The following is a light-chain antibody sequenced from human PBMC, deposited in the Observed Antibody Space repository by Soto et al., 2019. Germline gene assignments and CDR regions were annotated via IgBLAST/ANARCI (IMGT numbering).Light chain of an antibody. CDR1: TCNIGGNS. CDR3: AAWDDSLNGVV. J-gene: IGLJ3*02. Sequence: QSVLTQPPSASGAPGQRVTISCSGSTCNIGGNSVHWYHQLPGAAPKLLIYGDNQRLSGVPDRVSGSKSGTSASLAISGLQSEDEANYYCAAWDDSLNGVVFGGGTKLTVL. V-gene: IGLV1-44*01. CDR2: GDN.